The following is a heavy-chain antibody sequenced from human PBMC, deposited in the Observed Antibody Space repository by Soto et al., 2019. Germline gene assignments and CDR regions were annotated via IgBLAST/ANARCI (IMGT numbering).Heavy chain of an antibody. V-gene: IGHV1-18*01. J-gene: IGHJ4*02. D-gene: IGHD4-17*01. CDR3: ARDGGETTVTTTPLDY. Sequence: QVQLVQSGAEVKKPGASVKVSCKASGYTFTSYGISWVRQAPGQGLEWMGWISAYKGNTNYAQKLQGRVTMTTDTSTSTAYMGLRSVSSDDTAVYYCARDGGETTVTTTPLDYWGQGALVTVSS. CDR2: ISAYKGNT. CDR1: GYTFTSYG.